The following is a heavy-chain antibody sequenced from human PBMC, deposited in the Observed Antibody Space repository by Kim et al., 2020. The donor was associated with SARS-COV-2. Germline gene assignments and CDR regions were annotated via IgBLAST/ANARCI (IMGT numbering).Heavy chain of an antibody. CDR3: ARDPRTVYSSGYFLDY. Sequence: GGSLRLSCAASGFTFSSYAMHWVRQAPGKGLEWVAVIWYDGSNKYYADSVKGRFTISRDNSKNTLYLQMNSLRAEDTAVYYCARDPRTVYSSGYFLDYWGQGTLVTVSS. V-gene: IGHV3-33*01. CDR2: IWYDGSNK. D-gene: IGHD3-22*01. J-gene: IGHJ4*02. CDR1: GFTFSSYA.